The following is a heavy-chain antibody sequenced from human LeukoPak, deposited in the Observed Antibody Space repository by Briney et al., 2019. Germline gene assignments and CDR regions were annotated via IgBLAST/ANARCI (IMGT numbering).Heavy chain of an antibody. CDR3: AKVSGTGGFDY. D-gene: IGHD3-10*01. V-gene: IGHV4-34*01. J-gene: IGHJ4*02. CDR1: GGSFSGYY. Sequence: SETLSLTCAVYGGSFSGYYWSWIRQPPGKGLEWIGEINHSGSTNYNPSLKSRVTISVDTSKNQFSLKLSSVTAADTAVYYCAKVSGTGGFDYWGQGTLVTVSS. CDR2: INHSGST.